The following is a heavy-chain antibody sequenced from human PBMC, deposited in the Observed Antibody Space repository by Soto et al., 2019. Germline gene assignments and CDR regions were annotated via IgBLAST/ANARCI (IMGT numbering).Heavy chain of an antibody. CDR1: GFTFSDYY. D-gene: IGHD6-19*01. J-gene: IGHJ3*02. Sequence: QVQLVESGGGLVKPGGSLRLSCAASGFTFSDYYMSWIRQAPGKGLEWVSYISSSSSYTNYADSVKGRFTISRDNAKNSRYLQMNSLRAEDTAVYYCARHLGAVAGWRAFDIWGQGTMVTVSS. CDR2: ISSSSSYT. CDR3: ARHLGAVAGWRAFDI. V-gene: IGHV3-11*05.